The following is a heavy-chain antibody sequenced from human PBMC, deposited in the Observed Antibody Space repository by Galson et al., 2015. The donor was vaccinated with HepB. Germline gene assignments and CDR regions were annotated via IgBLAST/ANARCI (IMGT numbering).Heavy chain of an antibody. Sequence: QSGAEVKKPGEFLKISCKGSGYSFTSYWIGWVRQMPGKGLEWMGIIYPGDSDTRYSPSFQGQVTISADKSISTAYLQWSSLKASDTAMYYCARRGAHCSGGSCAYDAFDIWGQGTMVTVSS. CDR1: GYSFTSYW. CDR3: ARRGAHCSGGSCAYDAFDI. CDR2: IYPGDSDT. D-gene: IGHD2-15*01. V-gene: IGHV5-51*03. J-gene: IGHJ3*02.